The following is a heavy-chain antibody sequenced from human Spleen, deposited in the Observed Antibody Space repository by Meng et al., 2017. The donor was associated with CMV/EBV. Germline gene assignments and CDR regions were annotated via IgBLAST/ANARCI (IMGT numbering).Heavy chain of an antibody. Sequence: SGFTFDDYAMHWVRQVPGKGLEWVSSISWNSGSIGYADSVKGRFTISRDNARNSLHLLMNSLRAEDTALYYCAKDITALESVALDFWGQGTMVTVSS. V-gene: IGHV3-9*01. J-gene: IGHJ3*01. D-gene: IGHD3-16*01. CDR2: ISWNSGSI. CDR3: AKDITALESVALDF. CDR1: GFTFDDYA.